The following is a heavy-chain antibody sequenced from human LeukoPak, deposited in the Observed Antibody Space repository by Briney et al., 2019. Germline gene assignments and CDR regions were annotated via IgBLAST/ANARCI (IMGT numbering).Heavy chain of an antibody. D-gene: IGHD3-16*01. V-gene: IGHV3-30-3*01. CDR3: ARDGSSYSQVLWGIWYFDY. CDR1: GFTFSSYA. CDR2: ISYDGSNK. Sequence: GGSLRLSCAASGFTFSSYAMHWVRQAPGKGLEWVAVISYDGSNKYYADSVEGRFTISRDNSKNTLYLQMNSLRAEDTAVYYCARDGSSYSQVLWGIWYFDYWGQGTLVTVSS. J-gene: IGHJ4*02.